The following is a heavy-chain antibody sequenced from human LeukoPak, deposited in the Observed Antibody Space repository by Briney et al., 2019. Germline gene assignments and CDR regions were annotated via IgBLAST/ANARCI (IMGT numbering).Heavy chain of an antibody. CDR2: IKQDGSEK. D-gene: IGHD3-10*01. V-gene: IGHV3-7*03. J-gene: IGHJ6*03. CDR1: GFTFSSYW. CDR3: ARNYGSGSYYVFPDYYYYYMDV. Sequence: PGGSLRLSCAASGFTFSSYWMSWVRQAPGKGLEWVANIKQDGSEKYYVDSVKGRFTISRDNAKNSLYLQMNSLRAEDTAVYYCARNYGSGSYYVFPDYYYYYMDVWGKGTTVTISS.